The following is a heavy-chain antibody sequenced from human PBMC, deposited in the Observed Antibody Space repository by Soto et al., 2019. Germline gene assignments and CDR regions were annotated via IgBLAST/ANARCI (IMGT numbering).Heavy chain of an antibody. D-gene: IGHD1-1*01. J-gene: IGHJ5*02. CDR3: ARGTTDWNGINWFDP. CDR1: GGTFSSYA. Sequence: ASVKVSCKASGGTFSSYAISWVRQAPGQGLEWMGGIIPIFGTANYAQKFQGRVTITADESTSTAYMELSSLRSEDTAVYYCARGTTDWNGINWFDPWGQGTLVTSPQ. V-gene: IGHV1-69*13. CDR2: IIPIFGTA.